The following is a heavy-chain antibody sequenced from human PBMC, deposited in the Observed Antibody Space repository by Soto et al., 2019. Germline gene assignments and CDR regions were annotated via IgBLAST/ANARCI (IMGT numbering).Heavy chain of an antibody. V-gene: IGHV3-21*01. J-gene: IGHJ4*02. D-gene: IGHD2-2*01. CDR2: ISGSSSYI. Sequence: EVQLVESGGGLVKPGGSLRLSCAASGFTFSSYSMNWVRQAPGKGLEWVSFISGSSSYIYYADSVMGRFTISSDDAGHSRFLQINSRTDEDTAVYYCARAAGYWSTTTCYVYFDYWGQGTLVTVSS. CDR3: ARAAGYWSTTTCYVYFDY. CDR1: GFTFSSYS.